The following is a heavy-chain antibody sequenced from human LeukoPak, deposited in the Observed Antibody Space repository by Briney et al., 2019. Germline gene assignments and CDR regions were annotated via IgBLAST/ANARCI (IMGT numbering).Heavy chain of an antibody. Sequence: PSETLSLTCTVSGGSISSYYWSWIRQPAGKGLEWIGRIYTSGSTNYNPSLKSRVTMSVDTSKNQFSLKLSSVTAADTAVYYCARDSYDSSGYYRASDYWGQGTLVTVSS. J-gene: IGHJ4*02. CDR1: GGSISSYY. D-gene: IGHD3-22*01. CDR3: ARDSYDSSGYYRASDY. CDR2: IYTSGST. V-gene: IGHV4-4*07.